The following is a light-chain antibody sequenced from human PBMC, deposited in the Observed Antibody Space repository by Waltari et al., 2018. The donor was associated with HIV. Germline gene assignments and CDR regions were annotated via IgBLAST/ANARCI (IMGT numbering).Light chain of an antibody. V-gene: IGKV4-1*01. CDR2: WAS. CDR3: QQYFGVPIT. CDR1: QSLLHTSDNKNY. J-gene: IGKJ4*01. Sequence: IVMTQSPASLGVSLGERATIKCKSSQSLLHTSDNKNYLAWYQQKLGQSPKLLIDWASTRESGVPDRFSGSGSGADFTLTINGLRTEDVATYYCQQYFGVPITFGGGTKIDIK.